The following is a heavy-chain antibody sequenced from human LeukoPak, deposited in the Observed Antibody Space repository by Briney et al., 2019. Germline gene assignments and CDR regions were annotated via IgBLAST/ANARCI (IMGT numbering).Heavy chain of an antibody. Sequence: SETLSLTCTVSAGSISSYYWSWIRQPPGKGLEWTGYIYYSGSTNYNPSLKSRVTISVDTSKNQFSLKLSSVTAADTAVYYCARGASGYYNGVDYWGQGTLVTVSS. CDR2: IYYSGST. CDR1: AGSISSYY. V-gene: IGHV4-59*01. J-gene: IGHJ4*02. CDR3: ARGASGYYNGVDY. D-gene: IGHD3-22*01.